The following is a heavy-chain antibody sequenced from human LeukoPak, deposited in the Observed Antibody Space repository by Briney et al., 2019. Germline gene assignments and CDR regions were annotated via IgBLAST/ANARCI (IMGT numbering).Heavy chain of an antibody. Sequence: GGSLRLSCAASGFTFSDHHMDWVRQAPGKGLEWIGRSKNKDYAYSTVYAASVKGRFTFSRDDPKNSLYLQMNSLTTEDTAVYYCTRIFYYGTRGYYPDFWGQGTLVTVSS. D-gene: IGHD3-22*01. CDR3: TRIFYYGTRGYYPDF. V-gene: IGHV3-72*01. CDR1: GFTFSDHH. J-gene: IGHJ4*02. CDR2: SKNKDYAYST.